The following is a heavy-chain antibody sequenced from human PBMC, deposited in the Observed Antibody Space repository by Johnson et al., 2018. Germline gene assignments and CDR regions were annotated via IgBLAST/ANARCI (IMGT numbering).Heavy chain of an antibody. J-gene: IGHJ1*01. CDR1: GYSFTRYA. V-gene: IGHV1-3*04. Sequence: QVQLVQSVAEVKKPGASVKVSCKASGYSFTRYAMHWVRQAPGQRLEWMGWINTVNGDNKYSQNFQGRVTITRYTSASTAYMELSNLRSEDTAVYYCARDPAGITSTNEYFHHWGQGSLVNVSS. CDR2: INTVNGDN. CDR3: ARDPAGITSTNEYFHH. D-gene: IGHD5-24*01.